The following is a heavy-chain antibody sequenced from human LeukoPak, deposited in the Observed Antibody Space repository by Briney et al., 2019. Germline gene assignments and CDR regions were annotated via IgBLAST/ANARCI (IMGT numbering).Heavy chain of an antibody. Sequence: HGESLKISCKGSGYSFTSYWIGWVRQMPGKGLEWMGIIYPGDSDTRYSPSFQGQVTISADKSISTAYLQWSSLKASDTAMYYCATGELPNGRYFDYWGQGTLVTVSS. CDR3: ATGELPNGRYFDY. J-gene: IGHJ4*02. CDR2: IYPGDSDT. V-gene: IGHV5-51*01. CDR1: GYSFTSYW. D-gene: IGHD1-26*01.